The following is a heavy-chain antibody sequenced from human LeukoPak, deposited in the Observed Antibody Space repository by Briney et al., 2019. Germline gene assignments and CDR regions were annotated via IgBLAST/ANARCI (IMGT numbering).Heavy chain of an antibody. V-gene: IGHV4-59*01. D-gene: IGHD3-10*01. Sequence: PSETLSLTCTVSGGSISSYYWSWIRQPPGKGLEWIGYIYYSGSTNYNPSLKSRVTISVDTSKNQFSLKLSSVTAADTAVYYCASTEGEAARGFSYDYWGQGTLVTVSS. J-gene: IGHJ4*02. CDR3: ASTEGEAARGFSYDY. CDR2: IYYSGST. CDR1: GGSISSYY.